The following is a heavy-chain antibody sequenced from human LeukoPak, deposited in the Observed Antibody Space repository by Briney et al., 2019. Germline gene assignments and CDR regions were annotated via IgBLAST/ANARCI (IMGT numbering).Heavy chain of an antibody. V-gene: IGHV1-46*01. CDR2: INPSGGST. J-gene: IGHJ4*02. CDR3: ARGGPLWSSSWYEIDY. D-gene: IGHD6-13*01. Sequence: SGKVSCKASGYTFTSYYMHWVRQAPGQGLEWMGIINPSGGSTSYAQKFQGRVTMTRDTSTSTVYMELSSLRSEDTAVYYCARGGPLWSSSWYEIDYWGQGTLVTVSS. CDR1: GYTFTSYY.